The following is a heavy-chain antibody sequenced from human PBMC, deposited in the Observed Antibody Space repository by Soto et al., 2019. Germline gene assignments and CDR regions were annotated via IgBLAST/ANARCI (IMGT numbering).Heavy chain of an antibody. D-gene: IGHD2-21*02. CDR1: GFSLSNARMG. J-gene: IGHJ3*02. CDR3: ALSIVVVTATYDAFDI. CDR2: IFSNDEK. Sequence: QVTLKESGPVLVKPTETLTLTCTVSGFSLSNARMGVRWIRQPPGKALEWLAHIFSNDEKSYSTSLKSRLTISKDTSKSQVVLTMTNMDPVDIDTYYCALSIVVVTATYDAFDIWGQVTMVTVSS. V-gene: IGHV2-26*01.